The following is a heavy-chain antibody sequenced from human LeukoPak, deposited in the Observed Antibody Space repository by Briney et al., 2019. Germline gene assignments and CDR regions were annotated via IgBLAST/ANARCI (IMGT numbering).Heavy chain of an antibody. CDR2: ISDSGGST. CDR1: GFTFSSYA. J-gene: IGHJ4*02. V-gene: IGHV3-23*01. D-gene: IGHD3-10*01. Sequence: GGSLRLSCAASGFTFSSYAMSWVRQAPGKGLEWVSAISDSGGSTYYADSVKGRFTISRDNSKNTLYLQMNSLRAEDTVVYYCAKHYYGSGSYFDYWGQGTLVTVSS. CDR3: AKHYYGSGSYFDY.